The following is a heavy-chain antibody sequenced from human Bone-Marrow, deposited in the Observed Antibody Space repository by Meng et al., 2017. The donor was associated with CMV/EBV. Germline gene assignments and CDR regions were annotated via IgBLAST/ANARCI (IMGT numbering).Heavy chain of an antibody. V-gene: IGHV3-74*01. CDR1: GFTFSSYW. CDR3: ARGGRGLVVPGAILFYYYYGMDV. J-gene: IGHJ6*02. CDR2: INSDGSST. Sequence: GESLKISCAASGFTFSSYWMHWVRQAPGKGLVWVSRINSDGSSTSYADSVKGRFTISRDNAKNTLYLQMNRLRAEDTAGDYCARGGRGLVVPGAILFYYYYGMDVWGQGTTVTVSS. D-gene: IGHD2-2*02.